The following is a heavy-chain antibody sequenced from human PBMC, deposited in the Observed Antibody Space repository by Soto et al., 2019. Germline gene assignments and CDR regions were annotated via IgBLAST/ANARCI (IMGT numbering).Heavy chain of an antibody. CDR3: ARGTYYYDSSRYYSR. D-gene: IGHD3-22*01. Sequence: EVQLVESGGGLVQPGGSLRLSCAASGFTFSSYSMNWVRQAPGKGLEWVSSISSSSSYIYYADSVKGRFTISRDNAKNSRYLQMNSLRAGDTAVYYCARGTYYYDSSRYYSRWGQGTGVNVSS. J-gene: IGHJ4*02. CDR1: GFTFSSYS. CDR2: ISSSSSYI. V-gene: IGHV3-21*01.